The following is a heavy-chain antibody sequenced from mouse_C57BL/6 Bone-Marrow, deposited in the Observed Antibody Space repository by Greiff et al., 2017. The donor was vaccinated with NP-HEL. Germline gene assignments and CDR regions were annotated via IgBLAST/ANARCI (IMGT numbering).Heavy chain of an antibody. CDR3: GGDYYGKPFAY. V-gene: IGHV1-19*01. J-gene: IGHJ3*01. Sequence: EVQLQQSGPVLVKPGASVKMSCKASGYTFTDYYMNWVKQSHGKSLEWIGVINPYNGGTSYNQKFKGKATLTVDKSSSTAYMELNSLTSEDSAVYYCGGDYYGKPFAYWGQGTLVTVSA. CDR1: GYTFTDYY. CDR2: INPYNGGT. D-gene: IGHD2-1*01.